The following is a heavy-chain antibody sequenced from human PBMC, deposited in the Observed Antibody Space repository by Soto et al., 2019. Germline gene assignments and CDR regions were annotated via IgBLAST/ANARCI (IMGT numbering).Heavy chain of an antibody. CDR3: ARSVTTLSYNWFDP. V-gene: IGHV4-59*01. J-gene: IGHJ5*02. CDR2: IYYSGST. CDR1: GGPISSYY. D-gene: IGHD1-1*01. Sequence: PSGTLSLTCTVSGGPISSYYWSWIRQPPGKGLEWIGYIYYSGSTNYNPSLKSRVTISVDTSKNQFSLKLSSVTAADTAVYYCARSVTTLSYNWFDPWGQGTLVTVS.